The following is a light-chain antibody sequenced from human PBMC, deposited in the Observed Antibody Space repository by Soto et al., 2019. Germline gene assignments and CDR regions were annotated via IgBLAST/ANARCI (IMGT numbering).Light chain of an antibody. V-gene: IGLV1-47*01. J-gene: IGLJ2*01. CDR1: SSNIGTNS. CDR2: KKD. CDR3: ASWDDSLNGVV. Sequence: QSVLTQPPSASENPGQRVTISCSGSSSNIGTNSVYWYQQLPGTAPKLLIYKKDQRPSGVPGRFSGSRSGTSASLAISGLRSEDEAEYYCASWDDSLNGVVFGGGTKLTVL.